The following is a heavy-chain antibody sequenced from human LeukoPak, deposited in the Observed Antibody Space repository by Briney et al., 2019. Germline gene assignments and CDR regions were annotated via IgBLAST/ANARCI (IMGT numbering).Heavy chain of an antibody. J-gene: IGHJ3*02. D-gene: IGHD4-17*01. CDR3: ARVRDYGDYNDAFDI. Sequence: ASVKVSCKAFGYSFTSYFLHWVRRAPGQGLEWMGTINPGYDTTAYAQKFQGRVTMTRDTSTSTVYMEVISLRSEDTAVYYCARVRDYGDYNDAFDIWGQGTMVTVSS. CDR2: INPGYDTT. V-gene: IGHV1-46*01. CDR1: GYSFTSYF.